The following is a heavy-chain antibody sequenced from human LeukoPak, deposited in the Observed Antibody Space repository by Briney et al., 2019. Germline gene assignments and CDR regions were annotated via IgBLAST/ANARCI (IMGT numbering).Heavy chain of an antibody. CDR1: GFTFSSYA. D-gene: IGHD4-17*01. CDR3: TREDYGILFDS. V-gene: IGHV3-30-3*01. Sequence: GGSLRLSCVASGFTFSSYAMHWVRQAPGKGLQWVALISYDGNTKLYTDSVRGRFTISRDNSRNTPYLQMNSLRVEDTALYYCTREDYGILFDSWGQGTLVTVSS. J-gene: IGHJ4*02. CDR2: ISYDGNTK.